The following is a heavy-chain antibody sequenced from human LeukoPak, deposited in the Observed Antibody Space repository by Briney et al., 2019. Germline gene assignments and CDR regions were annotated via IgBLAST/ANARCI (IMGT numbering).Heavy chain of an antibody. J-gene: IGHJ4*02. CDR3: ARESAYSSASDY. CDR2: IYSGGST. CDR1: GFTVSSNY. Sequence: PGGSLRLSCAASGFTVSSNYMSWVRQAPGKGLEWVSVIYSGGSTYYADSVKGRFTISRDNSKNTLYLQMNSLRSEDTAVYYCARESAYSSASDYWGQGTLVTVSS. V-gene: IGHV3-53*05. D-gene: IGHD6-25*01.